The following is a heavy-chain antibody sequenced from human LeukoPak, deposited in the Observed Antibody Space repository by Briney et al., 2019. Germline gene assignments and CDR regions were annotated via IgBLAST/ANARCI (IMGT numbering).Heavy chain of an antibody. Sequence: GGSLRLSCSASGFTLSNYWMHWVRQAPGKGLVWVSRINTDGSSTNYADSVKGRFTVSRDNAKNTLYLQMNSLRAEDTAVYYRARVIGWDEPFDIWGQGTMVTVSS. J-gene: IGHJ3*02. D-gene: IGHD1-26*01. CDR3: ARVIGWDEPFDI. V-gene: IGHV3-74*01. CDR2: INTDGSST. CDR1: GFTLSNYW.